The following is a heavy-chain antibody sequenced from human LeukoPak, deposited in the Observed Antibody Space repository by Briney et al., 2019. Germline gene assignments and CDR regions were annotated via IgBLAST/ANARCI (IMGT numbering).Heavy chain of an antibody. D-gene: IGHD3-10*01. Sequence: SETLSLTCAVSGGSISSGGYSWRWIRQPPGKGLEWIGYIYHSGSTYYNPSLKSRVTISVDRSKNQFSLKLSSVTAADTAVYYCARAHMVRGVITAFDYWGQGTLVTVSS. CDR1: GGSISSGGYS. V-gene: IGHV4-30-2*01. J-gene: IGHJ4*02. CDR3: ARAHMVRGVITAFDY. CDR2: IYHSGST.